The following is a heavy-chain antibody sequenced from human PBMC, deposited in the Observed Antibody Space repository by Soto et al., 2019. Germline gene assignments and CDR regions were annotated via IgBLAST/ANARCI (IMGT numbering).Heavy chain of an antibody. D-gene: IGHD3-22*01. Sequence: GESLKISCKGSGYSFTSYWISWVRQMPGKGLEWMGRIDPSDSYTNYSPSFQGHVTISADKSISTAYLRWSSLKASDTAMYYCARGNSSGYFHYYYYGMDVWGQGTTVTVSS. CDR1: GYSFTSYW. J-gene: IGHJ6*02. CDR3: ARGNSSGYFHYYYYGMDV. CDR2: IDPSDSYT. V-gene: IGHV5-10-1*01.